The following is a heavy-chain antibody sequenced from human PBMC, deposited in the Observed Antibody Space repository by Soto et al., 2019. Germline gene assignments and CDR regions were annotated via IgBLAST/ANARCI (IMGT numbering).Heavy chain of an antibody. CDR2: TYYRSRWYS. V-gene: IGHV6-1*01. Sequence: QTLSRTCVTTGDTVYSSSVAWNWVRQSPSRGLEWLGRTYYRSRWYSDFAVSVRGRIVINADTSKNQFSLQLNSVTPEDTAVYFCARSEEDSDYYYYGLDVWGQGTTVTVSS. D-gene: IGHD2-15*01. CDR3: ARSEEDSDYYYYGLDV. J-gene: IGHJ6*02. CDR1: GDTVYSSSVA.